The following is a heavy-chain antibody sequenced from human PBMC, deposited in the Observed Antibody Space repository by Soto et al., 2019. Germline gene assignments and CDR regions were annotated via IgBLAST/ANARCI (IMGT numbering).Heavy chain of an antibody. D-gene: IGHD6-13*01. V-gene: IGHV3-43*01. CDR2: ISWDGGST. CDR3: AKDSEGGIAAAGHFDY. J-gene: IGHJ4*02. CDR1: GFTFDDYT. Sequence: PGGSLRLSCAASGFTFDDYTMHWARQAPGKGLEWVSLISWDGGSTYYADSVKGRFTISRDNSKNSLYLQMNSLRTEDTALYYCAKDSEGGIAAAGHFDYWGQGTLVTVSS.